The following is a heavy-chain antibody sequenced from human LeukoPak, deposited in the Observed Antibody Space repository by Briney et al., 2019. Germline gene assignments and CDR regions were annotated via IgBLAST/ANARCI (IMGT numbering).Heavy chain of an antibody. D-gene: IGHD4-17*01. V-gene: IGHV4-39*07. CDR1: GGSISNSSYY. CDR3: ARVHGDYGSYYYYYYMDV. J-gene: IGHJ6*03. Sequence: SETLSLTCTVSGGSISNSSYYWGWIRQPPGKGLEWIGSIYYSGSTYYNPSLKSRVTISVDTSKNQFSLKLSSVTAADTAVYYCARVHGDYGSYYYYYYMDVWGKGTTVTVSS. CDR2: IYYSGST.